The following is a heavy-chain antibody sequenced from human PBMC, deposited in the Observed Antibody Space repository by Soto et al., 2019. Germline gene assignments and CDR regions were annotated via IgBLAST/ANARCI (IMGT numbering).Heavy chain of an antibody. D-gene: IGHD1-26*01. Sequence: QAQLVQSGAEVKKPGASVKVSCKASGYTFSHYGVSWVRQAPGQRLEWMGWIGGYNGNTNYPQKFKDRVTMTTDTSTSTAYMELRSLSSDDTAGYYCGRQYSVRGWNNRMDVWGQGTTVTVSS. CDR3: GRQYSVRGWNNRMDV. V-gene: IGHV1-18*01. CDR1: GYTFSHYG. CDR2: IGGYNGNT. J-gene: IGHJ6*02.